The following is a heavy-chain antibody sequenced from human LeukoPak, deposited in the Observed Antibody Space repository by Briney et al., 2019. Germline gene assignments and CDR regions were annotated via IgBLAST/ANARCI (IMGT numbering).Heavy chain of an antibody. Sequence: SETLSLTCTVSGGSISSYYWSWIRQPPGKGLEWIGYIYYSGSTNYNPSLKSRVTISVDTSKNQFSLKLSSVTAADTAVYYCARLRFLEWSSGPNWFDPWGQGTLVTVSS. CDR2: IYYSGST. D-gene: IGHD3-3*01. J-gene: IGHJ5*02. CDR1: GGSISSYY. CDR3: ARLRFLEWSSGPNWFDP. V-gene: IGHV4-59*01.